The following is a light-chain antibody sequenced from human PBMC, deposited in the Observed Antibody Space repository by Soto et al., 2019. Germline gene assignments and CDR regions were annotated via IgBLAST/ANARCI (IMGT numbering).Light chain of an antibody. V-gene: IGKV3-20*01. Sequence: EIVLTQSPGTLSLSPGERATLSCRASQSVSSSYLAWYQQKPGQAPRLLIYGASSRATGIPDRFSGSGSGTDFTLTISRLEPEDFALYYCQQYSASPWTFGQGTKVEMK. J-gene: IGKJ1*01. CDR3: QQYSASPWT. CDR2: GAS. CDR1: QSVSSSY.